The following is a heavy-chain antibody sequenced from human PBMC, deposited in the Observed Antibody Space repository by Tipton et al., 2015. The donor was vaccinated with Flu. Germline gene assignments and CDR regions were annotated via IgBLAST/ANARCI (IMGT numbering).Heavy chain of an antibody. J-gene: IGHJ4*02. CDR1: GYSISNGYY. D-gene: IGHD3-10*01. Sequence: TLSLTCAVSGYSISNGYYWGWIRQPPGKGLEWIGNIYHSGSPYYNPSLKSRVTISVDTSKNQFSLKLSSVTAADTAVYYCARHGREFFYGSGTDYWGQGTLVTVSS. CDR2: IYHSGSP. V-gene: IGHV4-38-2*01. CDR3: ARHGREFFYGSGTDY.